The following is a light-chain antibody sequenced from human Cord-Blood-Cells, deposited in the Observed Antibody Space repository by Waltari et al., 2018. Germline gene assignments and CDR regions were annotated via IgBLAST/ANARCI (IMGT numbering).Light chain of an antibody. Sequence: DIQMTKSPSSLSASVVARVTITCRASQSISSYLNWYQQKPGKAPKLLIYAASSLQSGVPSRFSGSGSWTDFTLTISSLQPEDFATYYCQQSYSTPRTFGQGTKVEIK. CDR1: QSISSY. J-gene: IGKJ1*01. V-gene: IGKV1-39*01. CDR3: QQSYSTPRT. CDR2: AAS.